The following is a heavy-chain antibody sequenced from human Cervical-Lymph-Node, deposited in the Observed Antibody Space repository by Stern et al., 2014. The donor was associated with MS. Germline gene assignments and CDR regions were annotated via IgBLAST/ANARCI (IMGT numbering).Heavy chain of an antibody. CDR3: ARQRYYDTSGYLDL. Sequence: EVQLVESGAEVKQPGESLKISCKVSGYTFTFYWIVWVRQMPGKGLEWMGIISPSDSETSYSPSLQGQVTISVDRSISPAYLQWSSLRASDTAIYYCARQRYYDTSGYLDLWGQGTLVTVSS. J-gene: IGHJ5*02. V-gene: IGHV5-51*01. CDR1: GYTFTFYW. D-gene: IGHD3-9*01. CDR2: ISPSDSET.